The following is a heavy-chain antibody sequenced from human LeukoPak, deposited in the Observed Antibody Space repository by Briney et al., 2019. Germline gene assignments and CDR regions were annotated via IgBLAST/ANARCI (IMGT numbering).Heavy chain of an antibody. J-gene: IGHJ4*02. Sequence: PSETLSLTCTVSGGSISSYYWSWIRQPPGKGLEWIGYIYYSGSTNYNPSLKSRVTISVDTSKNQFSLKLSSVTAADTAVYYCARQRGETAARYYYFDYWGQGTLVTVSS. CDR2: IYYSGST. CDR3: ARQRGETAARYYYFDY. V-gene: IGHV4-59*08. D-gene: IGHD6-6*01. CDR1: GGSISSYY.